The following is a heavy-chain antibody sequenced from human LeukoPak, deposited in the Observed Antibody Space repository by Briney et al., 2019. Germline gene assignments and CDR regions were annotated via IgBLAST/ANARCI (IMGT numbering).Heavy chain of an antibody. Sequence: PGGSLRLSCAASGFTFTSYAMSWVRQAPGKGLEWVSYISSSGSTIYYADSVKGRFTISRDNAKNSLYLQMNSLRAEDTAVYYCAKGQQLVLLGWFDPWGQGTLVTVSS. CDR3: AKGQQLVLLGWFDP. D-gene: IGHD6-13*01. J-gene: IGHJ5*02. CDR2: ISSSGSTI. CDR1: GFTFTSYA. V-gene: IGHV3-48*04.